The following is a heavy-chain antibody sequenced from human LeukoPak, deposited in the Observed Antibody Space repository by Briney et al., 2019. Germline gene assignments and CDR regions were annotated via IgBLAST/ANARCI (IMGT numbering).Heavy chain of an antibody. D-gene: IGHD5-12*01. CDR1: GFTFSNYE. CDR3: ARDPPGYSGYENRFDY. J-gene: IGHJ4*02. V-gene: IGHV3-48*03. CDR2: ISDSGSSI. Sequence: GGSLRVSCAASGFTFSNYEMNWVRQAPGKGLEWVSYISDSGSSIYYADSVKGRFTISRDNAKNSLFLQMNGLTAGDTAVYYCARDPPGYSGYENRFDYWGQGTLVTVSS.